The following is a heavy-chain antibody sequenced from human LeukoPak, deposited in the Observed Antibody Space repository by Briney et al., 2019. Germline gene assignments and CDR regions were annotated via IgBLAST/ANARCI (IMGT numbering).Heavy chain of an antibody. J-gene: IGHJ4*02. CDR3: AFPRAGEYYRSDFDY. CDR1: GLTFSNYA. V-gene: IGHV3-23*01. Sequence: GGSLRLSCAASGLTFSNYAMSWVRQAPGKGLEWVSTISGSGISTNYADSVEGRFTISRDNSKDTLYLQMDSLRAEDTAVFYCAFPRAGEYYRSDFDYWGQGTLVTVSS. D-gene: IGHD4-17*01. CDR2: ISGSGIST.